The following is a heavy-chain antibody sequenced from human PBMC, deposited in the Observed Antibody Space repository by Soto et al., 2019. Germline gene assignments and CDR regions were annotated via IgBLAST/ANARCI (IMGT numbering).Heavy chain of an antibody. J-gene: IGHJ6*02. V-gene: IGHV3-30*18. CDR1: GFTFSSYG. CDR2: ISYDGSNK. D-gene: IGHD7-27*01. CDR3: AKVTGDYYYGMDV. Sequence: PGGSLRLSCAASGFTFSSYGMHWVRQAPGKGLEWVAVISYDGSNKYYADSVKGRFTISRDNSKNTLYLQMNSLRAEDTAVYYCAKVTGDYYYGMDVWGQGTTVTVSS.